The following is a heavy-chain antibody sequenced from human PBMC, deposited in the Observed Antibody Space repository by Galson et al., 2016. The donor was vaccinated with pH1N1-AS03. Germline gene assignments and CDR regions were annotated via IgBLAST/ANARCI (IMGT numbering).Heavy chain of an antibody. CDR2: ISYHGNNK. V-gene: IGHV3-30-3*01. J-gene: IGHJ3*01. CDR3: ARETIRAGEFDL. D-gene: IGHD1-26*01. CDR1: GFTFSSHS. Sequence: SLRLSCAAPGFTFSSHSMHWARQAPDEGLEWVAGISYHGNNKFYAHSVKGRFTISRDSLQNTLDLQMNSLSAEDSAVYFCARETIRAGEFDLWGRGTVVTVSS.